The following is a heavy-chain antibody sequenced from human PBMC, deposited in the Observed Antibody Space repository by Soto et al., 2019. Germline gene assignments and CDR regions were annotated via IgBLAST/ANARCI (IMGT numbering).Heavy chain of an antibody. D-gene: IGHD5-12*01. CDR3: ARTRMTEPWIDS. CDR2: VYCTRSP. V-gene: IGHV4-59*01. CDR1: GSSISSYY. J-gene: IGHJ5*01. Sequence: SETLSLTCNVSGSSISSYYCSWIRQPPGQGLESTLYVYCTRSPLYYPTLNSRVTISVDTSKKEISLRSISVIAADTAVYYCARTRMTEPWIDSWGHATPVTVS.